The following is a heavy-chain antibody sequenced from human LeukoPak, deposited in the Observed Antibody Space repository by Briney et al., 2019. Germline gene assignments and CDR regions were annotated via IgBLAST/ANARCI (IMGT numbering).Heavy chain of an antibody. CDR2: IYASGSS. CDR1: GGSISSGSYY. D-gene: IGHD1-26*01. V-gene: IGHV4-61*02. J-gene: IGHJ4*02. CDR3: ARSPRRDIVGATTFDY. Sequence: SQTLSLTCTVSGGSISSGSYYWSWIRQPAGKGLEWIGRIYASGSSNYNPSLKSRVTMSVDTSKNQLSLKLSYVTAADTAVYYCARSPRRDIVGATTFDYWGQGTLVTVSS.